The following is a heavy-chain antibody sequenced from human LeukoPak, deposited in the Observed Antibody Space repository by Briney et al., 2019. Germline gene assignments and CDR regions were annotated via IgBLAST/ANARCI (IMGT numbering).Heavy chain of an antibody. CDR2: ISGSGGST. CDR1: GFTFSNYA. Sequence: GGSLRLSCVASGFTFSNYAMNWVRQAPEKGLEWVSGISGSGGSTYYADSVKGRFTISRDNSKNTLFLQMNSLRAEDTAVFYCAKAPVTGRSDYWGQGTLVTVSS. CDR3: AKAPVTGRSDY. D-gene: IGHD6-19*01. J-gene: IGHJ4*02. V-gene: IGHV3-23*01.